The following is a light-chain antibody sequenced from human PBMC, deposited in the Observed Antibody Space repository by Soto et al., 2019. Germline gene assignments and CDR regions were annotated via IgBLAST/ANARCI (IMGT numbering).Light chain of an antibody. CDR1: QDITNY. J-gene: IGKJ4*01. CDR3: QQYDYLPLT. CDR2: DAS. Sequence: DIQMTQSPSSLSASVGDRVTITCQASQDITNYLNWYQQKPGKAPQLLIYDASNSETGVPSRFSGSGSGTDFTFTISSLQPEDIATYYCQQYDYLPLTFGGGTKVEIE. V-gene: IGKV1-33*01.